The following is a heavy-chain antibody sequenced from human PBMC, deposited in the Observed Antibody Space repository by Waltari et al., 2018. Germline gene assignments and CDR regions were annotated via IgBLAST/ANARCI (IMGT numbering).Heavy chain of an antibody. V-gene: IGHV3-21*06. D-gene: IGHD6-6*01. Sequence: EVQLVESGGGLVKPGGSLRLSCAASGFTFSSYSMNWVRQAPGKGLEWVSSISSSSNYIYYADSLKGRFTISRDNAKNSLYLQVNSLRAEDTAVYYCARGGSSSGWFDPWGQGTLVTVSS. CDR1: GFTFSSYS. CDR3: ARGGSSSGWFDP. CDR2: ISSSSNYI. J-gene: IGHJ5*02.